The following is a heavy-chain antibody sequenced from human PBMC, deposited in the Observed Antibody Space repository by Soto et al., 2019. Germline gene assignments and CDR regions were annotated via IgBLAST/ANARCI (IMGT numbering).Heavy chain of an antibody. J-gene: IGHJ3*02. D-gene: IGHD3-22*01. CDR3: ARSYYDSSGPGNDAFDI. CDR1: GGSFSGYY. V-gene: IGHV4-34*01. CDR2: INHSGST. Sequence: QVQLQQWGAGLLKPSETLSLTCAVYGGSFSGYYWSWIRQPPGKGLEWIGEINHSGSTNYNPSLKSRVTISVDKSKNQFSLKLSSVTAADTAVYYCARSYYDSSGPGNDAFDIWGQGTMVTVSS.